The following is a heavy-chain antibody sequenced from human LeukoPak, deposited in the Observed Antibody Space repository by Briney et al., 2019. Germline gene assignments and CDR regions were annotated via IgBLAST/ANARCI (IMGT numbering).Heavy chain of an antibody. D-gene: IGHD2-2*01. Sequence: AAVKVSCKASGYTFTSYGISWVRQAPGQGLEWMGWISAYNGNTNYAQKLQGRVTMTTDTSTSTAYMELRSLRSDDTAVYYCARGHIVVVPAAIWGDDAFDIWGQGTKVTVSS. CDR1: GYTFTSYG. V-gene: IGHV1-18*01. J-gene: IGHJ3*02. CDR3: ARGHIVVVPAAIWGDDAFDI. CDR2: ISAYNGNT.